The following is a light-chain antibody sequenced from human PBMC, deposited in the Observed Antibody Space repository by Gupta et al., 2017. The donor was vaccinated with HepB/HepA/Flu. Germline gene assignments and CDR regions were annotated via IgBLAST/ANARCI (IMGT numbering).Light chain of an antibody. CDR1: QSFTSGY. J-gene: IGKJ4*01. V-gene: IGKV3-20*01. Sequence: EIVLTQSPGTLSLSPGERATLSCRASQSFTSGYLAWYQQKPGQAPRLLIYGASSRATDIPDRFSGSGSGREFTLTISRREPEDFAVYYCQHYDYSIPLSFGGGTKVEMK. CDR3: QHYDYSIPLS. CDR2: GAS.